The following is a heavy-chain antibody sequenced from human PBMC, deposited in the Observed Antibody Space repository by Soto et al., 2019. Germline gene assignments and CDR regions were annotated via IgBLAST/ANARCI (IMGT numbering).Heavy chain of an antibody. V-gene: IGHV4-4*07. CDR1: GGSISSYY. D-gene: IGHD6-13*01. CDR2: IYTSGST. J-gene: IGHJ5*02. CDR3: ARDGWGAAAGTNWFDP. Sequence: PSETLSLTCTVSGGSISSYYWSWIRQPAGKGLEWIGRIYTSGSTNYNPSLKSRVTMSVDTSKNQFSLKLSSVTAAATAVYYCARDGWGAAAGTNWFDPWGQGTLVTVSS.